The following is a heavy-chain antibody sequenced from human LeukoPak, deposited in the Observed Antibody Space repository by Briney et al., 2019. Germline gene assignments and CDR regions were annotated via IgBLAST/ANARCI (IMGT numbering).Heavy chain of an antibody. J-gene: IGHJ4*02. CDR3: ARADRAVAGTDFDY. Sequence: GGSLRLSCAASGFTFSSYGMHWVRQAPGQGLEWMGWINPNSGGTNYAQKFQGRVTMTRDTSISTAYMELSRLRSDDTAVYYCARADRAVAGTDFDYWGQGTLVTVSS. D-gene: IGHD6-19*01. CDR2: INPNSGGT. V-gene: IGHV1-2*02. CDR1: GFTFSSYG.